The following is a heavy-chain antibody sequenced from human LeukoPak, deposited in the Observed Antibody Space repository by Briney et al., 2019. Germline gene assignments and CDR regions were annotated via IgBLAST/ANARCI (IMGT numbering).Heavy chain of an antibody. CDR2: IYICDST. V-gene: IGHV4-61*02. CDR1: GGSITSGSYY. D-gene: IGHD3-16*01. CDR3: ARGRLGDSFDY. Sequence: SETLSLTCIVSGGSITSGSYYWHWIRQPAGKGLEWIGRIYICDSTNYNPSLKSRVTISVDTSKNQFSLNLNSVTAADTAVYYCARGRLGDSFDYWGQGILVTVSS. J-gene: IGHJ4*02.